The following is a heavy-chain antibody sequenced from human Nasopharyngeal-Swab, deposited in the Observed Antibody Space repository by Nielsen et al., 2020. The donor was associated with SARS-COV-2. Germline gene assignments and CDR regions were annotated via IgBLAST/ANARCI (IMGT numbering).Heavy chain of an antibody. J-gene: IGHJ4*02. CDR3: AKDLLTDASGHPTGPFDY. Sequence: GGSLRLSCEASGFKFNMFGLPWVRQAPGRGLEWVAVMSFDGSDEYYADFVKGRFTISRDNSRDTLYLHMRSLRPEDTAVYYCAKDLLTDASGHPTGPFDYWGQGTLITVSS. D-gene: IGHD2-15*01. V-gene: IGHV3-30*18. CDR1: GFKFNMFG. CDR2: MSFDGSDE.